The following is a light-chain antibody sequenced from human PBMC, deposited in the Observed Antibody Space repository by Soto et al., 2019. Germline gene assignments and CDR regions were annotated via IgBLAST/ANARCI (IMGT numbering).Light chain of an antibody. CDR1: QSVSNN. J-gene: IGKJ4*01. CDR2: HAS. V-gene: IGKV3-15*01. Sequence: EIVMTQSPATLSVSPGERATLSCRASQSVSNNLAWYQQKPGQAPRLLIYHASTRATGIPARFRGSGSGTEFTLTISSLQSEDFAVYDSQQYNKWPLTFGGGTKVEIK. CDR3: QQYNKWPLT.